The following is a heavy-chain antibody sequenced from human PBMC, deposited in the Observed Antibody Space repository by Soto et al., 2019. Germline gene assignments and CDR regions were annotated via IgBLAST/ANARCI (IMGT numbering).Heavy chain of an antibody. CDR1: GGSISSGGYS. J-gene: IGHJ6*02. V-gene: IGHV4-30-2*01. CDR3: ARVNYDYVWGSYRPYGMDV. Sequence: QLQLQESGSGLVKPPQTLSLTCAVSGGSISSGGYSWSWIRQPPGKGLEWIGYIYHSGSTYYNPSLKSRVTISVDRSKNQFSLKLSSVTAADTAVYYCARVNYDYVWGSYRPYGMDVWGQGTTVTVSS. CDR2: IYHSGST. D-gene: IGHD3-16*02.